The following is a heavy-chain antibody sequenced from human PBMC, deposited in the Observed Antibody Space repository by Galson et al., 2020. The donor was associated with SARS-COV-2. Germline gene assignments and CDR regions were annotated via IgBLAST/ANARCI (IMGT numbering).Heavy chain of an antibody. CDR2: ISYDGSNK. J-gene: IGHJ3*02. CDR3: AREVAVLDAFDI. D-gene: IGHD6-19*01. V-gene: IGHV3-30*01. CDR1: GFTFSSYA. Sequence: GESLKISCAASGFTFSSYAMHWVRQAPGKGLEWVAVISYDGSNKYYADSVKGRFTISRDNSKNTLYLQMNSLRAEDTAVYYCAREVAVLDAFDIWCQGTMVTVSS.